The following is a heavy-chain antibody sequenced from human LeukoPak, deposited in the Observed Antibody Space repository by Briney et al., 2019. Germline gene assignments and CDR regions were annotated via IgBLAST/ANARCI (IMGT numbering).Heavy chain of an antibody. CDR2: INTKSGRT. D-gene: IGHD3-3*01. Sequence: EASVRVSCKTSGYSFTDYYIHWVRHPPGQEREWMGWINTKSGRTISARKFQGRVTMTRDPSITTVYMDMAWLTSDDTAIYFCARADFIDAGPFLIGPWGQGTLVTVSS. J-gene: IGHJ5*02. V-gene: IGHV1-2*02. CDR3: ARADFIDAGPFLIGP. CDR1: GYSFTDYY.